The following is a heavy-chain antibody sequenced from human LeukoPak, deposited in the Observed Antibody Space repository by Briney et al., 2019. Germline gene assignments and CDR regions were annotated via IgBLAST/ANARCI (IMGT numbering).Heavy chain of an antibody. D-gene: IGHD6-19*01. CDR1: GFTFSRNG. CDR2: ISTGSTI. J-gene: IGHJ5*02. V-gene: IGHV3-48*04. CDR3: VRARGGSGLINWFDP. Sequence: PGGSLRLSCAASGFTFSRNGMNWVRQAPGKGLEWLSYISTGSTIYYADSVKGRSTISRDNAKNSLYLQMNSLRAEDTAVYYCVRARGGSGLINWFDPWGQGTLVTVSS.